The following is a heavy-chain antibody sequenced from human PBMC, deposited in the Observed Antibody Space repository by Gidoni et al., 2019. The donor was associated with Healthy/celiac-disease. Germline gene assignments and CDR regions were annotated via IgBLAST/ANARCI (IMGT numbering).Heavy chain of an antibody. J-gene: IGHJ4*02. Sequence: EVQLVESGGGLVQPGGSLGLSCAASGFTFRSYSMNWVRQAPGKGLEWVSYISSSSSTIYYADSVKGRFTISRDNAKNSLYLQMNSLRAEDTAVYYCARDLTYYYDSSGYSWGQGTLVTVSS. CDR3: ARDLTYYYDSSGYS. CDR1: GFTFRSYS. V-gene: IGHV3-48*01. D-gene: IGHD3-22*01. CDR2: ISSSSSTI.